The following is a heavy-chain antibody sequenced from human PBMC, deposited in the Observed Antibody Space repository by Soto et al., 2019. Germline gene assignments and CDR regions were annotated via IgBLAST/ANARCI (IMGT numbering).Heavy chain of an antibody. J-gene: IGHJ6*01. CDR1: GCSISSGGYY. CDR2: IYYSGST. CDR3: ARGGRRSPGMDV. Sequence: QVQLQESGPGLVKPSQTLSLTCTVSGCSISSGGYYWSWIRQHPGQGLEWIGYIYYSGSTYYNPSRKSRVTISVDTSKTQFALKLSSVTAADTAVYYCARGGRRSPGMDVWGQGATVTGSS. V-gene: IGHV4-31*03.